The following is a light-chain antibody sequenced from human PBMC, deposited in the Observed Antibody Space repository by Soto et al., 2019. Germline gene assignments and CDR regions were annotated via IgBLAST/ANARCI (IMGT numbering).Light chain of an antibody. CDR3: HPRPT. V-gene: IGKV4-1*01. CDR1: QSVLYSSNNKNS. CDR2: WAS. Sequence: DIVVTQSPASLAVSLGERATINCKSSQSVLYSSNNKNSLAWYQQKPGQPPKLLIYWASTRESGVPDRFSGSASATALTLTLSSLLAEALVLHSCHPRPTFGPATKV. J-gene: IGKJ3*01.